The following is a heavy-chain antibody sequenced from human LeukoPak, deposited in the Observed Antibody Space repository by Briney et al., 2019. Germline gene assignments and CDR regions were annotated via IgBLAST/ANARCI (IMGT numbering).Heavy chain of an antibody. CDR2: IWYDGSNK. CDR1: GFTFSSYG. D-gene: IGHD3-10*01. V-gene: IGHV3-33*01. CDR3: ARNKWFGESTPFAY. Sequence: GGSLRLSCAASGFTFSSYGMHWVRQAPGKGLEWVAVIWYDGSNKYCADSVKGRFTISRDNSKNTLYLQMNSLRAEDTAVYYCARNKWFGESTPFAYWGQGTLVTVSS. J-gene: IGHJ4*02.